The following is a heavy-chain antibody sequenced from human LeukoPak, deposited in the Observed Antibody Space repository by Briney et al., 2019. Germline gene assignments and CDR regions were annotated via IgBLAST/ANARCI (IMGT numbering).Heavy chain of an antibody. CDR1: GYTFTGYY. CDR3: ARGASSGWSPAY. CDR2: INPNSGGT. V-gene: IGHV1-2*02. Sequence: ASVKVSCKASGYTFTGYYMHWVRQAPGQGLEWMGWINPNSGGTNCAQKFQGRVTMTRDTSISTAYMELSRLRSDDTAVYYCARGASSGWSPAYWGQGTLVTVSS. J-gene: IGHJ4*02. D-gene: IGHD6-19*01.